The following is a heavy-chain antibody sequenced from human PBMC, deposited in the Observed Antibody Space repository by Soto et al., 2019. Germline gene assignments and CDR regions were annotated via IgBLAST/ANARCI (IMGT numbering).Heavy chain of an antibody. CDR3: ARSPREVSSDYYDSSGYYYVKPYYFDY. Sequence: GESLKISCKGSGYSFTSYWIGWVRQMPGKGLEWMGIIYPGDSDTRYSPSFQGQVTISADKSISTAYLQWSSLKASDTAMYYCARSPREVSSDYYDSSGYYYVKPYYFDYWGQGTLVTVSS. CDR1: GYSFTSYW. V-gene: IGHV5-51*01. D-gene: IGHD3-22*01. J-gene: IGHJ4*02. CDR2: IYPGDSDT.